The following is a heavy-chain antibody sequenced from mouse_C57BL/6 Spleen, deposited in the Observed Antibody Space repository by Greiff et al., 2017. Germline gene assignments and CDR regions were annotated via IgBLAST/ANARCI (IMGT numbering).Heavy chain of an antibody. Sequence: EVKLMESGGDLVKPGGSLKLSCAASGFTFSSYGMSWVRQTPDKRLEWVATISSGDSYTYYPDSVKGRFTLSRDNDKNTLYLQMRSLKSEDTALYYGAIQEAIYYEYPYFDYWGQGTTLTVAS. CDR3: AIQEAIYYEYPYFDY. CDR1: GFTFSSYG. J-gene: IGHJ2*01. CDR2: ISSGDSYT. D-gene: IGHD2-4*01. V-gene: IGHV5-6*01.